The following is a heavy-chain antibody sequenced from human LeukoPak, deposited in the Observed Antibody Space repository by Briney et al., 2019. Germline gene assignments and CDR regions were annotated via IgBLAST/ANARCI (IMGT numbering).Heavy chain of an antibody. V-gene: IGHV3-23*01. D-gene: IGHD2-2*01. CDR1: GFTFSSYA. CDR3: AKDVGVPAVLEDAFDI. CDR2: ISGSGGST. J-gene: IGHJ3*02. Sequence: GGSLRLSCAASGFTFSSYAMSWVRQAPGKGLEWVSAISGSGGSTYYADSVEGRFTISRDNSKNTLYLQMNSLRAEDTAVYYCAKDVGVPAVLEDAFDIWGQGTMVTVSS.